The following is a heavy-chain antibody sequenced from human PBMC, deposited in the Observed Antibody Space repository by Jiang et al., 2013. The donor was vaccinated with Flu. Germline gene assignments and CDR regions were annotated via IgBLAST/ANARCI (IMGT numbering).Heavy chain of an antibody. V-gene: IGHV1-69*06. CDR1: GGTFSSYA. J-gene: IGHJ6*02. Sequence: SGAEVKKPGSSVKVSCKASGGTFSSYAISWVRQAPGQGLEWMGGIIPIFGTANYAQKFQGRVTITADKSTSTAYMELSSLRSEDTAVYYCARGPERGPGPHRVYYYYYGMDVWGQGTTVTVSS. D-gene: IGHD1-1*01. CDR3: ARGPERGPGPHRVYYYYYGMDV. CDR2: IIPIFGTA.